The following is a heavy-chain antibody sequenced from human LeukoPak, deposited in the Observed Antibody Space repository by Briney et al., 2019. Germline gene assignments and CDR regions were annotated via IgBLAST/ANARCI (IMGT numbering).Heavy chain of an antibody. CDR1: GYTFTYYY. CDR3: AGDYSSGWYVY. Sequence: ASVNVSCMASGYTFTYYYMHWVRPPPGQGLEWMGRINPCSGGTNFVQKFQDRVTMTRDTSISTAYIEPSGLKDDDTAVYYCAGDYSSGWYVYWGQGTLVTVSS. J-gene: IGHJ4*02. CDR2: INPCSGGT. V-gene: IGHV1-2*06. D-gene: IGHD6-19*01.